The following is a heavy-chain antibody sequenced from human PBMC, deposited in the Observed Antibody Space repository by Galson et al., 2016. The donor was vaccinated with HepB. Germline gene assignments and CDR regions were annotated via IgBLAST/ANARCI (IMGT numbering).Heavy chain of an antibody. V-gene: IGHV3-30*18. CDR2: ISYDGSNK. J-gene: IGHJ4*02. CDR3: AKSGRYYGVDHFDY. D-gene: IGHD4-17*01. CDR1: GFTFSGYG. Sequence: SLRLSCAASGFTFSGYGMHWVRQAPGKGLEWVAVISYDGSNKYYADSVKGRFTISRDNSKNTLYLQMNSLRAEDTAVYYCAKSGRYYGVDHFDYWGQGTLVTVSS.